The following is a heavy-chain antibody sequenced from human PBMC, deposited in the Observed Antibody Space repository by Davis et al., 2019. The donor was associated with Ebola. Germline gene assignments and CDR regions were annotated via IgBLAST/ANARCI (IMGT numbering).Heavy chain of an antibody. D-gene: IGHD6-13*01. CDR3: ARSTTGYSSSWTTDY. CDR2: ISYDGSNK. Sequence: PGGSLRLSCAASGFTFSSYGMHWVRQAPGKGLEWVAVISYDGSNKYYADSVKGRFTISRDNSKNTLYLQMNSLRAEDTAVYYCARSTTGYSSSWTTDYWGQGTLVTVSS. J-gene: IGHJ4*02. CDR1: GFTFSSYG. V-gene: IGHV3-30*03.